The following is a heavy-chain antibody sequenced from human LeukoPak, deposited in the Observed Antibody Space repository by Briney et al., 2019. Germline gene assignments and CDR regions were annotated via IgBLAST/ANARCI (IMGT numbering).Heavy chain of an antibody. Sequence: GGSLRLSCSASGFTFSRYAMHWVRQAPGKGLEYVSAISSNGGSTYYAGSVKGRFTISRDNSKNTLYLQMSSLRTEDTAVYYCVKDGSGSYYTYYFDYWGQGTLVTVSS. J-gene: IGHJ4*02. V-gene: IGHV3-64D*06. D-gene: IGHD3-10*01. CDR3: VKDGSGSYYTYYFDY. CDR2: ISSNGGST. CDR1: GFTFSRYA.